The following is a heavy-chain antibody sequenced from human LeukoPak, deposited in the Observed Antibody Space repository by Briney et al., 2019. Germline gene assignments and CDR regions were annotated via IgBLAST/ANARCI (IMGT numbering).Heavy chain of an antibody. CDR1: RFTFSSYS. CDR2: IKEDGSEK. V-gene: IGHV3-7*01. CDR3: ARNSNRYMDV. J-gene: IGHJ6*03. Sequence: PGGSLRLSCAASRFTFSSYSMNCVRQAPGKGLEWVANIKEDGSEKYYVDSVKGRFTISRDNAKNSLYLQMNRLRAEDTAVYYCARNSNRYMDVWGKGTTVTVSS. D-gene: IGHD2/OR15-2a*01.